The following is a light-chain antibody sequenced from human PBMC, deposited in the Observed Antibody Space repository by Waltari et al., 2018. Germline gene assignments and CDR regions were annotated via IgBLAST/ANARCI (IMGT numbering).Light chain of an antibody. Sequence: QSALTQPASVSGSPGQSITISCTGPSIDVGSYNVVSLYQQHPGKAPKLMIYEVSKRPSGVSNRFSGSKSGNTASLTISGLQAEDEADYYCCSYAGSSTYVVFGGGTKLTVL. CDR3: CSYAGSSTYVV. CDR1: SIDVGSYNV. J-gene: IGLJ2*01. V-gene: IGLV2-23*02. CDR2: EVS.